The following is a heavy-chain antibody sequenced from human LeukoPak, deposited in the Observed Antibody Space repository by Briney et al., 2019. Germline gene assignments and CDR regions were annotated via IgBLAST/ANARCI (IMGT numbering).Heavy chain of an antibody. J-gene: IGHJ4*02. CDR1: GYTFTSYG. CDR3: ARELVYGELRPFDY. CDR2: ISANSGGT. Sequence: ASVKVSCKASGYTFTSYGFTWVRQAPGQGLEWMGWISANSGGTNYAQKFQGRVTMTRDTSISTAYMELSRLRSDDTAVYYCARELVYGELRPFDYWGQGTLVTVSS. V-gene: IGHV1-2*02. D-gene: IGHD1-7*01.